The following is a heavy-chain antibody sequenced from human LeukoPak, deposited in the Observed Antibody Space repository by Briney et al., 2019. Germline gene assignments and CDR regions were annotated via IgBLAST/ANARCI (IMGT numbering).Heavy chain of an antibody. D-gene: IGHD2-15*01. J-gene: IGHJ5*02. Sequence: SETLSLTCTVSGGSISSGGYYWSWIRQHPGKGLEWIGYIYYSGSTYYNPSLKSRVTISVDTSKNQFSLKLSSVTAADTAVYYCASPYCSGGSCYAKTWGQGTPVTVSS. CDR2: IYYSGST. CDR3: ASPYCSGGSCYAKT. V-gene: IGHV4-31*03. CDR1: GGSISSGGYY.